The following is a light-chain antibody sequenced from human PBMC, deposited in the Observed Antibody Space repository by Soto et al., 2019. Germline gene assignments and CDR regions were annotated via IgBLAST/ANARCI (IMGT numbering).Light chain of an antibody. CDR1: QSVSNN. CDR2: RAS. Sequence: EIVMTQSPATLSVSPGERATLSCKASQSVSNNLAWYQQKPGQPPRLLICRASTRATGIPVRFSGSGSGTDFTLTISSLQSEDFAVYYCQHYNNWPPWTFGQGTKVEIK. CDR3: QHYNNWPPWT. V-gene: IGKV3-15*01. J-gene: IGKJ1*01.